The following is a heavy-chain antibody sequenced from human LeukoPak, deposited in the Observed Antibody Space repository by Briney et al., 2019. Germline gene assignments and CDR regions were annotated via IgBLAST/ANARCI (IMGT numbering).Heavy chain of an antibody. J-gene: IGHJ4*02. CDR3: ARGPHYYDSSGYYYDY. V-gene: IGHV3-13*01. CDR1: GFTFSSYD. D-gene: IGHD3-22*01. CDR2: IGTAGDT. Sequence: GGSLRLSCAASGFTFSSYDMHWVRQATGKGLEWVSAIGTAGDTYYPGSVKGRFTISRENAKNSFYLQMNSLRAGDTAVYYCARGPHYYDSSGYYYDYWGQGTLVTVSS.